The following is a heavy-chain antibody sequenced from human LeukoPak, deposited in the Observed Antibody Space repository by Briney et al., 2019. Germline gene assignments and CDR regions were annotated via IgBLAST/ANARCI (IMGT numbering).Heavy chain of an antibody. CDR3: ARGYYDFWSGYSGGLLNYYYYMDV. CDR2: ISAYNGDT. D-gene: IGHD3-3*01. V-gene: IGHV1-18*01. Sequence: GASVKVSCKASGYTFTSYGISWVRQAPGQGLEWMGWISAYNGDTNYAQKLQGRVTMTTDTSTSTAYMELRSLRSDDTAVYYCARGYYDFWSGYSGGLLNYYYYMDVWGKGTTVTVSS. CDR1: GYTFTSYG. J-gene: IGHJ6*03.